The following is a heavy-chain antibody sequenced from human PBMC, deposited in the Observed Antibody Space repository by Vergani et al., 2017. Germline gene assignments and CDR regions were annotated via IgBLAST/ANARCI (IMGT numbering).Heavy chain of an antibody. CDR2: IYSGGGT. V-gene: IGHV3-53*01. CDR3: ARERTIFGVVDYFYYGMDV. Sequence: EVQLVESGGGLIQPGGSLRLSCAASGFTVSSNYMSWVRQAPGKGLEWVSVIYSGGGTYYADSGKGRFTISRDNAKHSLYLQMNSLRAEDTAVYYCARERTIFGVVDYFYYGMDVWGQGTTVTVSS. CDR1: GFTVSSNY. D-gene: IGHD3-3*01. J-gene: IGHJ6*02.